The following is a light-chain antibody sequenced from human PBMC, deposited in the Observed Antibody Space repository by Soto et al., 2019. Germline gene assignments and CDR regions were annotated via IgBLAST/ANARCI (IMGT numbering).Light chain of an antibody. Sequence: QSALTQPASVSGSPGQSITISCSGSSSDVGGYKYVSWYQQHPGKAPKLMIYEVGNRPSGVSNRFSGSKSGNTASLTISGLQAEDEADYYCSSYTSSSTLRVFGGGTQLTVL. V-gene: IGLV2-14*01. CDR3: SSYTSSSTLRV. CDR1: SSDVGGYKY. CDR2: EVG. J-gene: IGLJ3*02.